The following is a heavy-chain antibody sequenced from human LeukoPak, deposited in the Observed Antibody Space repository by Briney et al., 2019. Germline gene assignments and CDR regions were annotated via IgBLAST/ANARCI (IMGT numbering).Heavy chain of an antibody. V-gene: IGHV1-2*02. J-gene: IGHJ4*02. CDR1: GYTFTDYY. Sequence: ASVKVSCKASGYTFTDYYIHWARQAPGQGLAWMGWINPNSGDTNYAQKFQGSVTMTRDTSTSTAYMEMTRLRSDDKAVYYCARGGRGAVVVVAATPPFAYWGQGTLVTVSS. CDR2: INPNSGDT. D-gene: IGHD2-15*01. CDR3: ARGGRGAVVVVAATPPFAY.